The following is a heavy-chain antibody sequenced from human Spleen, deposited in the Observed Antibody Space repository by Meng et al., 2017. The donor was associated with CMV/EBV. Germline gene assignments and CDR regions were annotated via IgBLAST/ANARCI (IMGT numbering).Heavy chain of an antibody. Sequence: ISCKVSGYTFTDYYMHWVQQAPGKGLEWMGLVDPEDGETIYAEKFQGRVTITADTSTDTAYMELSSLRSEDTAVYYCATDHWNDGFDPWGQGTLVTVSS. J-gene: IGHJ5*02. D-gene: IGHD1-1*01. CDR2: VDPEDGET. CDR1: GYTFTDYY. CDR3: ATDHWNDGFDP. V-gene: IGHV1-69-2*01.